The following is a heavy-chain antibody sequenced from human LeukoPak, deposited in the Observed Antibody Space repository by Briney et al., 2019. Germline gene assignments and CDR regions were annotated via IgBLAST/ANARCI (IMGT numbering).Heavy chain of an antibody. V-gene: IGHV5-51*01. CDR1: GYSFSTYW. CDR3: ARTVVTAIRNDAFDI. D-gene: IGHD2-21*02. Sequence: GESLKISCQGSGYSFSTYWITWVRQMPGKGLEWMGIIYPGDSDTRYSPSFQGQVTISADKSISTAYLQWSSLKASDTAMYYCARTVVTAIRNDAFDIWGQGTMVTVSS. CDR2: IYPGDSDT. J-gene: IGHJ3*02.